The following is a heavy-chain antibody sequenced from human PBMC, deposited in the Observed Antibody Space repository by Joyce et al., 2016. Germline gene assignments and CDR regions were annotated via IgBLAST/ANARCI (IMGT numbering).Heavy chain of an antibody. V-gene: IGHV3-30*03. CDR2: ISYDGSNK. D-gene: IGHD6-13*01. Sequence: QVQLVESGGGMVQPGRSLRLSCAASGFTFSNYGMHWVRQAPGKGLEWVAVISYDGSNKYYVDSVKGRFTISRDNSKNTLYLQMNSLRPEDTAVYYCARALGWDSNSCHDYWGQGTLVTVSS. CDR3: ARALGWDSNSCHDY. CDR1: GFTFSNYG. J-gene: IGHJ4*02.